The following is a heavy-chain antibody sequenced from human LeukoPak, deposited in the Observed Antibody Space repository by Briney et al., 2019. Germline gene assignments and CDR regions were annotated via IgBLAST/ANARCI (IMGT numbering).Heavy chain of an antibody. CDR1: GYTFTNHY. V-gene: IGHV1-46*01. D-gene: IGHD4-23*01. J-gene: IGHJ4*02. CDR3: ARGLSDYGDKSVDY. CDR2: INPSGGST. Sequence: ASVKVSCKASGYTFTNHYMHWVRQAPGQGLEWMGIINPSGGSTSYTPKFQGRVTMTRDTSTYTVYMELSSLRFEDTAMYYCARGLSDYGDKSVDYWGQGTLLTVSS.